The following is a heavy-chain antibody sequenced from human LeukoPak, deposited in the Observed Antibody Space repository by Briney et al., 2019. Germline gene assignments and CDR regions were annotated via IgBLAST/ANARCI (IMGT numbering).Heavy chain of an antibody. CDR1: GGSISSGDYY. D-gene: IGHD4-17*01. V-gene: IGHV4-30-4*01. CDR3: ARVRRMTGAFDI. CDR2: IYYSGST. Sequence: PSETLSLTCTVSGGSISSGDYYWSWIRQPPGKGLEWIGYIYYSGSTYYNPSLKSRVTISVDTSKNQFSLKLSSVTAADTAVYYCARVRRMTGAFDIWGQGPMVTVSS. J-gene: IGHJ3*02.